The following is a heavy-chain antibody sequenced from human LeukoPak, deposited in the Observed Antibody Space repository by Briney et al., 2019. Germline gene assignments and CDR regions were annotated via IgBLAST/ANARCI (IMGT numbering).Heavy chain of an antibody. CDR3: ARDRDDYNNNFDY. Sequence: PSETLALTCTVSVGSIRRNYWTCTRHPPGKGLEWIGYMYYSGSPNYNPSLKSRVTISVDTSKNQFSLKLSSVTAADTAVYYCARDRDDYNNNFDYWGQGTLVTVSS. CDR1: VGSIRRNY. J-gene: IGHJ4*02. V-gene: IGHV4-59*12. CDR2: MYYSGSP. D-gene: IGHD5-24*01.